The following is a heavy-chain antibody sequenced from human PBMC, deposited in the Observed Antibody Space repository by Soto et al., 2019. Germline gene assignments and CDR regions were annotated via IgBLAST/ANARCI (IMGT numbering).Heavy chain of an antibody. CDR1: DGSISGYY. V-gene: IGHV4-59*01. D-gene: IGHD1-26*01. Sequence: QVQLQESGPGLVKPSETLSLTCTVSDGSISGYYWSWIRQPPGKGLEWIGYIYYSGSTNYNPSLKSRVTISVDTSKTHFSLKLSSVTAADTAVYFCARDRVGGTGFDYWGQGTLVTVSS. J-gene: IGHJ4*02. CDR2: IYYSGST. CDR3: ARDRVGGTGFDY.